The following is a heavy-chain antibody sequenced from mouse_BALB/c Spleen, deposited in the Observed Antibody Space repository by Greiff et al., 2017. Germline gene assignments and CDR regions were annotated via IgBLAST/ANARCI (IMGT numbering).Heavy chain of an antibody. V-gene: IGHV5-17*02. CDR3: ASGGSY. CDR2: ISSGSSTI. J-gene: IGHJ3*01. Sequence: EVQRVESGGGLVQPGGSRKLSCAASGFTFSSFGMHWVRQAPEKGLEWVAYISSGSSTIYYADTVKGRFTISRDNPKNTLFLQMTSLRSEDTAMYYCASGGSYWGQGTLVTVSA. CDR1: GFTFSSFG.